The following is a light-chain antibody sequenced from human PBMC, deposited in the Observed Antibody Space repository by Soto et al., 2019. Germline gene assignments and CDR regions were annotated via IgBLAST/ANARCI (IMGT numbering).Light chain of an antibody. CDR1: QGISSY. J-gene: IGKJ1*01. CDR2: AAS. CDR3: QKLNAYPPWT. V-gene: IGKV1-8*01. Sequence: AIRMTQSPSSFSASTGDRVTITCRASQGISSYLAWYQQKPGKAPKLLIYAASTLQSGVPSRFSGSGSGTDFTLTISSLQPEDFATYFCQKLNAYPPWTFGQGTKADIK.